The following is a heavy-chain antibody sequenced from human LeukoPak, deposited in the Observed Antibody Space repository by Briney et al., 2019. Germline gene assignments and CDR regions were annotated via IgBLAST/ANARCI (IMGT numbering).Heavy chain of an antibody. CDR2: INPSGGST. V-gene: IGHV1-46*01. CDR3: ARGARQWLVPTLYYYYYMDV. CDR1: GYTFTSYY. Sequence: ASVKVSCKASGYTFTSYYMHWVRQAPGQGLEWMGIINPSGGSTSYAQKFQGRVTMTRDTSTSTVYMELSSLRSEDTAVYYCARGARQWLVPTLYYYYYMDVWGKGTTVTISS. D-gene: IGHD6-19*01. J-gene: IGHJ6*03.